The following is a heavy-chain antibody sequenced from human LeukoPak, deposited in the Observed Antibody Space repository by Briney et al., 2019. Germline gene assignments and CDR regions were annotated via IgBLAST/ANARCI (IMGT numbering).Heavy chain of an antibody. V-gene: IGHV3-74*01. CDR2: INSDGSGT. CDR3: ARGWGSGDYFDY. D-gene: IGHD3-16*01. J-gene: IGHJ4*02. Sequence: PGGSLRLSCAASGFTFSSYWMHWVRQAPGKGLVWVSRINSDGSGTSYADSVKGRFTISRDNAKNTLYLQMNSLRAEDTAVYYCARGWGSGDYFDYWGQGTLVTVSS. CDR1: GFTFSSYW.